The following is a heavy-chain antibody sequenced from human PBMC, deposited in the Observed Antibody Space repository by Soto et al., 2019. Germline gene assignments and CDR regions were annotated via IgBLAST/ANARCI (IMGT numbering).Heavy chain of an antibody. CDR1: GGTFSSYA. V-gene: IGHV1-69*01. D-gene: IGHD1-1*01. CDR3: AIAYTSPRCYFDY. CDR2: IIPMFSTA. Sequence: QVQLVQSGAEVKKPGSSVKVSCKASGGTFSSYAISWVRQAPGQGLEWMAAIIPMFSTAGYAQTFQGRVTITPHESTRTAYMDLRSLRAEAAAVYYYAIAYTSPRCYFDYGGQGNLVTASS. J-gene: IGHJ4*02.